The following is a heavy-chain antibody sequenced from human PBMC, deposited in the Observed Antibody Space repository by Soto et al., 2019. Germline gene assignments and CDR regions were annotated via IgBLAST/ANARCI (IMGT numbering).Heavy chain of an antibody. D-gene: IGHD4-17*01. CDR3: ARDLGYSDFDP. CDR2: IRVNNGDT. Sequence: ASVKVSCKASGDAFTNSGCSWVRQAPGQGLEWVGWIRVNNGDTHYAQKLQGRVTMTTDTSTSTAFMELRSLRSDDTAVYYCARDLGYSDFDPWGHGTLVTVSS. J-gene: IGHJ5*02. CDR1: GDAFTNSG. V-gene: IGHV1-18*01.